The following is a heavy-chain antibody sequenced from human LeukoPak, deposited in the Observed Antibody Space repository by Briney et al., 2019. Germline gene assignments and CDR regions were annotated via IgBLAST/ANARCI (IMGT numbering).Heavy chain of an antibody. CDR1: GFSFSNYP. V-gene: IGHV3-21*01. Sequence: GGSLRLSCAASGFSFSNYPMNWVRQAPGKGLEWVSSISSSSSYIYYADSVKGRFTISRDNAKNSLYLQMNSLRAEDTAVYYCAREYGDVLDAFDIWGQGTMVTVSS. CDR2: ISSSSSYI. D-gene: IGHD4-17*01. J-gene: IGHJ3*02. CDR3: AREYGDVLDAFDI.